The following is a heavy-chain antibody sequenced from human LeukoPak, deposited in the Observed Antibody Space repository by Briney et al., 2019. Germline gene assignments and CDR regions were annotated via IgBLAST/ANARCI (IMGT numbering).Heavy chain of an antibody. CDR1: GCTFTGYY. Sequence: ASVKVSCKASGCTFTGYYMHWLRQAPGQGLEWMGRINPNSGGTNYAQKFQGRVTMTRDTSISTAYMELSRLRSDDTAVYYCARRPMVRGVSLVGDDYWGQGTLVTVSS. V-gene: IGHV1-2*06. D-gene: IGHD3-10*01. CDR3: ARRPMVRGVSLVGDDY. CDR2: INPNSGGT. J-gene: IGHJ4*02.